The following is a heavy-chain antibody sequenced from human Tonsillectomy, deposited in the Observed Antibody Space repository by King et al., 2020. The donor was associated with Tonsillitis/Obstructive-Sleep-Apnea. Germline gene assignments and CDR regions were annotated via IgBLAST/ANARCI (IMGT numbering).Heavy chain of an antibody. J-gene: IGHJ4*02. CDR1: GYSFTSCW. Sequence: QLVQSGAEVKKPGESLKISCKGSGYSFTSCWIGWVRQMPGKGLEWMGIIYPGDSDTRYSPSFQGQVTISADKSISTAYLQWSSLKASDTAMYYCARGGYDFWSGYYTVSHFDYWGQGTLVTVSS. D-gene: IGHD3-3*01. CDR2: IYPGDSDT. V-gene: IGHV5-51*01. CDR3: ARGGYDFWSGYYTVSHFDY.